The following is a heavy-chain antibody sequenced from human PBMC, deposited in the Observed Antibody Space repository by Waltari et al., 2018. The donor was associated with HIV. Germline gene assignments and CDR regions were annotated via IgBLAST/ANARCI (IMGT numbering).Heavy chain of an antibody. J-gene: IGHJ3*02. D-gene: IGHD2-8*01. Sequence: EMWFVESGGGLVQPGGFLRLSCSATAFKSRNSWLSWFRQVPGKGLEWLANINEDGSEKNYVDSLRGRFTISRDNARNTLYLQMNSLSLEDTAMYYCARGPDDCEKGVCYAFDIWGQGTMVTVSS. CDR3: ARGPDDCEKGVCYAFDI. V-gene: IGHV3-7*03. CDR1: AFKSRNSW. CDR2: INEDGSEK.